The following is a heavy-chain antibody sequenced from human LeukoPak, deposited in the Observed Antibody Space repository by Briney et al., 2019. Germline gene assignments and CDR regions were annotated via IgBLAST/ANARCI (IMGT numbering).Heavy chain of an antibody. V-gene: IGHV1-46*01. D-gene: IGHD1-26*01. CDR3: ARDASGSYLHWFDP. Sequence: GASVKVSCKASGYTFTNYYMHWVRQAPGQGLEWLGLITPSGGSTSYAQKFQGRVTMTRDTSISTAYMELSRLRSDDTAVYYCARDASGSYLHWFDPWGQGTLVTVSS. CDR1: GYTFTNYY. CDR2: ITPSGGST. J-gene: IGHJ5*02.